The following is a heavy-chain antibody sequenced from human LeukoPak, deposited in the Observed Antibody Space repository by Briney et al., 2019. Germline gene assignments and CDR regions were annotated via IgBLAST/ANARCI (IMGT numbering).Heavy chain of an antibody. CDR2: FFTGGST. CDR3: ARGSGVAVGMDV. D-gene: IGHD6-19*01. CDR1: GGSIYSHY. V-gene: IGHV4-4*07. J-gene: IGHJ6*02. Sequence: KASETLSLTCTVSGGSIYSHYWSWNRQSAGKGLEWIGRFFTGGSTYYNPSLESRVTMSVDTSKNQFSLKLRSVTAADTAVYFCARGSGVAVGMDVWGQGTTAIVSS.